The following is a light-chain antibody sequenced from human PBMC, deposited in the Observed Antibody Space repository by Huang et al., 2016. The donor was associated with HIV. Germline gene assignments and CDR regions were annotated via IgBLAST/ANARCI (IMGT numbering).Light chain of an antibody. V-gene: IGKV1-5*01. CDR3: QQYNSYPWT. J-gene: IGKJ1*01. CDR2: DAS. CDR1: QRISTW. Sequence: DIQMTQSPSTLSASVGDRVTITCRASQRISTWLAWYQQKPGKAPRLLIYDASSLESVVPSIVRGSGSGTEFTLTISSLQPDDFATYYCQQYNSYPWTFGQGTKVEIK.